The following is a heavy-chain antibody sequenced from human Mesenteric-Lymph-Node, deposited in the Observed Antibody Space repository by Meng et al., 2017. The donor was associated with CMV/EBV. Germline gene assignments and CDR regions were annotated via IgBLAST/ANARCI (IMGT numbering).Heavy chain of an antibody. CDR2: ISSDGSII. J-gene: IGHJ6*02. CDR3: AKEGVDIVVVPAATTPYYYYGMDV. D-gene: IGHD2-2*01. V-gene: IGHV3-30-3*01. CDR1: GFNLITYA. Sequence: GESLKISCAASGFNLITYALHWVRQAPGKGLEWVAIISSDGSIIHYADSVKGRFTISRDNSRNTLYLQMNSLRPEDTAMYYCAKEGVDIVVVPAATTPYYYYGMDVWGQGTTVTVSS.